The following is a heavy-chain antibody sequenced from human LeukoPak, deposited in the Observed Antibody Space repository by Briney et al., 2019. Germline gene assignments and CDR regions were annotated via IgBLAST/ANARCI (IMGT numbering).Heavy chain of an antibody. CDR2: INPSGGST. D-gene: IGHD6-13*01. CDR1: GYTFTSYY. Sequence: ASVKVSCKASGYTFTSYYMHWVRQAPGQGLEWMGIINPSGGSTGYAQKFQGRVTMTRNTSISTAYMELSSLRSEDTAVYYCARGQQLPRVYWGQGTLVTVSS. CDR3: ARGQQLPRVY. J-gene: IGHJ4*02. V-gene: IGHV1-46*01.